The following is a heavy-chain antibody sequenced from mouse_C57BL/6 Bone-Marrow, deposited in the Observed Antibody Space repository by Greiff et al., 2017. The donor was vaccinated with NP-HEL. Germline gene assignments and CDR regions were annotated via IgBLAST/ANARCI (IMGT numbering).Heavy chain of an antibody. V-gene: IGHV3-8*01. CDR2: ISYSGST. D-gene: IGHD2-2*01. CDR3: ARSPLWLRRNYYVWTT. J-gene: IGHJ4*01. CDR1: GYSITSDY. Sequence: DVQLVESGPGLAKPSQTLSLPCSVTGYSITSDYWNWIRKFPGNRLEYMGYISYSGSTYYNPSLKSRISITRDTSKNQYYLQLNSVTTEDTATYYCARSPLWLRRNYYVWTTGVKEPQSPSPQ.